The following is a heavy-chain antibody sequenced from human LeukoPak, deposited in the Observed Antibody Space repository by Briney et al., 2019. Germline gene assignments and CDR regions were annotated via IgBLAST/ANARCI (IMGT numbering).Heavy chain of an antibody. V-gene: IGHV4-34*01. D-gene: IGHD4-17*01. CDR3: ARVYGDYQPS. CDR1: GGSFSGYY. CDR2: INHSGST. J-gene: IGHJ5*02. Sequence: SETLSLTCAVYGGSFSGYYWSWIRQPPGKGLEWIGEINHSGSTNYNPSLKSRVTISVDTSKNQFSLKLSSVTAADTAVYYCARVYGDYQPSWGQGTLVTLSS.